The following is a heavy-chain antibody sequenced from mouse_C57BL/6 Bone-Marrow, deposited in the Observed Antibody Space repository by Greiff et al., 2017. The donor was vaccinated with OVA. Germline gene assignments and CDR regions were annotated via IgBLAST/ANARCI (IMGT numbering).Heavy chain of an antibody. Sequence: VQRVESGPELVKPGASVKISCKASGYTFTDYYINWVKQRPGQGLEWIGWIYPGSGNTKYNEKFKGKATLTEDTSSSTAYMQLSSLTSEDSAVYFCARGDWDYFDYWGQGTTLTVSS. CDR3: ARGDWDYFDY. V-gene: IGHV1-84*01. CDR1: GYTFTDYY. J-gene: IGHJ2*01. D-gene: IGHD4-1*01. CDR2: IYPGSGNT.